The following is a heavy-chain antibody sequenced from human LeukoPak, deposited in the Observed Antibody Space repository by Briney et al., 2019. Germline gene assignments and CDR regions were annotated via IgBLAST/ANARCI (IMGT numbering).Heavy chain of an antibody. Sequence: PGGSLRLSCAASGFTFSSYAMSWVRQAPGKGLEWVSAISGSGGSTYYADSVKGRFTISRDNSKNTLYLQMNSLRAEDTAVYYCAIGYGGYLSQSAFDIWGQGTLLTVSS. D-gene: IGHD5-12*01. CDR1: GFTFSSYA. J-gene: IGHJ3*02. CDR3: AIGYGGYLSQSAFDI. V-gene: IGHV3-23*01. CDR2: ISGSGGST.